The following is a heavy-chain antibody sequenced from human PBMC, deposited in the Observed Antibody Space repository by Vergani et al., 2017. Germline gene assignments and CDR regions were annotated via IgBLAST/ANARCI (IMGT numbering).Heavy chain of an antibody. J-gene: IGHJ5*02. D-gene: IGHD2-15*01. CDR2: IYYSVST. CDR1: GASIRRSNYY. CDR3: ACHATVDWLLKLGWFDP. V-gene: IGHV4-39*01. Sequence: QLQLQESGPGLVKPSATLSLTCSVSGASIRRSNYYWGWIRHPPGKGLEWIASIYYSVSTDYNPSLKCRGTISVDTSKNQSSLKLSSVTAADTAVYFCACHATVDWLLKLGWFDPWGQGILVTVSS.